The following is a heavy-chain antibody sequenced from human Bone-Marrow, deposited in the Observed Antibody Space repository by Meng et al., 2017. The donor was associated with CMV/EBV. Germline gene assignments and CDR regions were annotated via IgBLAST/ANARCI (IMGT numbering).Heavy chain of an antibody. D-gene: IGHD3-3*01. V-gene: IGHV2-5*01. Sequence: SGPTLVKPTQTLTLTCTFSGFSLSTSGVGVGWIRQPPGKALEWLALIYWNDDKCYSPSLKSRLTISKDTSKNQVVPTMTNMYPVETDTYYCAHGLGEITIYEVVINPESPYYFDYWGQGTLVTVSS. J-gene: IGHJ4*02. CDR1: GFSLSTSGVG. CDR3: AHGLGEITIYEVVINPESPYYFDY. CDR2: IYWNDDK.